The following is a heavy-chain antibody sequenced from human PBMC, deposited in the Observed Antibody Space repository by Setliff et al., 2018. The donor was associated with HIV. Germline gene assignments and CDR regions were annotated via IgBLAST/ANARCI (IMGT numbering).Heavy chain of an antibody. CDR3: ARVAKDSSVCAASGPKYFDP. Sequence: SETLSLTCTVSGGSMRNFYWSWLRQAPGGRLEWIGHIHYSGIVNYSPSLGSRLTISAQTSKNHFSLILRSVTAADTALYFCARVAKDSSVCAASGPKYFDPWSHGTLVTVSS. CDR1: GGSMRNFY. D-gene: IGHD2-15*01. CDR2: IHYSGIV. J-gene: IGHJ5*02. V-gene: IGHV4-59*01.